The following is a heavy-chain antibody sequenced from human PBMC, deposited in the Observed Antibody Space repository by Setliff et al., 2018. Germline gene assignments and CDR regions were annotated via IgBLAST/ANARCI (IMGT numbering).Heavy chain of an antibody. CDR1: GFTFSSYW. J-gene: IGHJ6*03. CDR3: AKDNAYSSSWYYYYYYMDV. Sequence: PGGSLRLSCAASGFTFSSYWMSWVRQAPGKGLEWVANIKQDGSEKYYVDSVKGRFTISRDNAKNSLYLQMNSLRAEDTAVYYCAKDNAYSSSWYYYYYYMDVWGKGTTVTVS. V-gene: IGHV3-7*03. D-gene: IGHD6-13*01. CDR2: IKQDGSEK.